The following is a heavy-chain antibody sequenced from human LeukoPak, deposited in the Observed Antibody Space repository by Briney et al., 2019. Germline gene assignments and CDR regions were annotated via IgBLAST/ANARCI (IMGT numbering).Heavy chain of an antibody. D-gene: IGHD3-10*01. CDR3: ARDDNRFGELLTA. CDR1: GYTFSTYG. CDR2: ISAYKGNT. V-gene: IGHV1-18*01. Sequence: ASVKVSCKASGYTFSTYGISWVRQAPGQGLEWMGWISAYKGNTYYAQKLQGRVTITADESTSTAYMELSSLRSEDTAVYYCARDDNRFGELLTAWGQGTLVTVSS. J-gene: IGHJ5*02.